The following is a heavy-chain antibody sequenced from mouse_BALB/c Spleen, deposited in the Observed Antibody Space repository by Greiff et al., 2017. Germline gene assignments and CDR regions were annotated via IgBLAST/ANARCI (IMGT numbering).Heavy chain of an antibody. J-gene: IGHJ2*01. CDR1: GYSITSGYY. D-gene: IGHD2-4*01. V-gene: IGHV3-6*02. Sequence: EVQLQQSGPGLVKPSQSLSLTCSVTGYSITSGYYWNWIRQFPGNKLEWMGYISYDGSNNYNPSLKNRISITRDTSKNQFFLKLNSVTTEDTATYYCAKIYYDPYFDYWGQGTTLTVSS. CDR3: AKIYYDPYFDY. CDR2: ISYDGSN.